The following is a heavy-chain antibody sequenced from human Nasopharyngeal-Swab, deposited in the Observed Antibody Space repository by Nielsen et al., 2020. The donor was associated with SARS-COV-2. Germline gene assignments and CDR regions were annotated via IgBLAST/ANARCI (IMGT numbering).Heavy chain of an antibody. Sequence: GGSLRLSCAASGFTFSSYWMSWVRQAPGKGLEWVGRIKSKVDGGRTDYAAPVKDRFIISRDDSKNMLYVQMNSLRTEDTAVYYCSTNKYSSGDDRWGQGTLVTVSS. V-gene: IGHV3-15*01. D-gene: IGHD3-22*01. J-gene: IGHJ5*02. CDR3: STNKYSSGDDR. CDR2: IKSKVDGGRT. CDR1: GFTFSSYW.